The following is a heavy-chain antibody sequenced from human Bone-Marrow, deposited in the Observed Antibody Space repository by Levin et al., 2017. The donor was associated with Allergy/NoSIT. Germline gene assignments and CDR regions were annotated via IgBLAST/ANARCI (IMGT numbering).Heavy chain of an antibody. CDR3: AKDHESSGWPTFDH. D-gene: IGHD6-19*01. CDR2: FANTAKT. Sequence: QPGGSLRLSCAASGFTFTRFALSWVRQAPGKGLEWVSSFANTAKTYYADSVRGRFTISRDTSKNTLYLEMNSLRDEDTAIYYCAKDHESSGWPTFDHWGQGTLVTVSS. J-gene: IGHJ4*02. V-gene: IGHV3-23*05. CDR1: GFTFTRFA.